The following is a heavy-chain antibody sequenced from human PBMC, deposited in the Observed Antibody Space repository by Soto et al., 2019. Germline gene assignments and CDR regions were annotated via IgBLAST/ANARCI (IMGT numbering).Heavy chain of an antibody. J-gene: IGHJ6*03. CDR3: ARGGGTAGGNYYYMDV. V-gene: IGHV4-34*01. CDR1: GGSFSGYY. Sequence: QVQLQKWGAGLLKPSETLSLTCAVYGGSFSGYYWSWIRQPPGKGLEWLGEINHSGSTNYNPSLKSRVTISVDTSKNQFSLKLSSVTAADTAVYYCARGGGTAGGNYYYMDVWGKGTTVTVSS. D-gene: IGHD3-16*01. CDR2: INHSGST.